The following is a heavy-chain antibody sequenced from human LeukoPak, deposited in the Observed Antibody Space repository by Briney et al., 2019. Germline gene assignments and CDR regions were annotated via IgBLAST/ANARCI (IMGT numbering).Heavy chain of an antibody. D-gene: IGHD2-2*01. Sequence: GGSLRLSCTASGFSISSHYISWVRQAPGKGLDWVSVIYRSGGTYFADSVKGRFTISRDNAKNTLYLQMNSLRAEDTAVYYCASQLGLFYWGQGTLVTVSS. J-gene: IGHJ4*02. CDR2: IYRSGGT. CDR3: ASQLGLFY. V-gene: IGHV3-53*01. CDR1: GFSISSHY.